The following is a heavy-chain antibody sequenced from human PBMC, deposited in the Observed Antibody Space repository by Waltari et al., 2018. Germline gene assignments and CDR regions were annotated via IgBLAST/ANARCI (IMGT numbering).Heavy chain of an antibody. CDR3: AKKDSSAPQDFHLFDY. CDR2: ISYDGSNK. V-gene: IGHV3-30*18. CDR1: GFPLRRHG. Sequence: VQPVESGGGVVQPGRSLRLPLVASGFPLRRHGMHCVRPGSCKGLVWVAVISYDGSNKYYADSVKGRFTISRDNSKNTLYLQMNSLRAEDTAVYYCAKKDSSAPQDFHLFDYWGQGTLVTVSS. J-gene: IGHJ4*02. D-gene: IGHD6-25*01.